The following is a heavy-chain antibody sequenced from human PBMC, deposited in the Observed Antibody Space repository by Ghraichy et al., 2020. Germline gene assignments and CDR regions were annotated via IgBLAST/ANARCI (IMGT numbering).Heavy chain of an antibody. CDR1: GGSISSGDYY. CDR2: IYYSGST. CDR3: ARTPYYYDSSGYNDY. J-gene: IGHJ4*02. D-gene: IGHD3-22*01. V-gene: IGHV4-30-4*01. Sequence: SETLSLTCTVSGGSISSGDYYWSWIRQPPGKGLEWIGYIYYSGSTYYNPSLKSRVTISVDTSKNQFSLKLSSVTAADTAVYYCARTPYYYDSSGYNDYWGQGTLVTVSS.